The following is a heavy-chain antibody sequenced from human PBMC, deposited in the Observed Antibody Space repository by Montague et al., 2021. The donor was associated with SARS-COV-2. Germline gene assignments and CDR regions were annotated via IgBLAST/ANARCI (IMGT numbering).Heavy chain of an antibody. D-gene: IGHD3-3*01. V-gene: IGHV3-48*03. CDR2: ISSSGSTI. CDR1: GFTFSSYE. J-gene: IGHJ4*02. CDR3: ARAPAQLRFLEWLFFDY. Sequence: SLRLSCAASGFTFSSYEMNWVRQAPGQGLEWVSYISSSGSTIYYSDSLKGRFTISRDNAKNSLYLQMNSLRAEDTAVYYCARAPAQLRFLEWLFFDYWGQGTLVTVSS.